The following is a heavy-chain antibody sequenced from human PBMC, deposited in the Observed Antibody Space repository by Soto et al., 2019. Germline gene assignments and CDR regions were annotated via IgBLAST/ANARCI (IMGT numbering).Heavy chain of an antibody. CDR1: GLTLRTLG. D-gene: IGHD3-22*01. CDR2: IWYDGSKK. J-gene: IGHJ4*02. CDR3: ARAPFTIYDTSGYYDY. Sequence: QVQLVESGGGVVQPGRSLRLSCAASGLTLRTLGMHWARQAPGKGLGGWAIIWYDGSKKYYADSVKGRFTISRDNSKNTVYLQMNSLRAEDTAVYYCARAPFTIYDTSGYYDYWGQGTLVTVSS. V-gene: IGHV3-33*01.